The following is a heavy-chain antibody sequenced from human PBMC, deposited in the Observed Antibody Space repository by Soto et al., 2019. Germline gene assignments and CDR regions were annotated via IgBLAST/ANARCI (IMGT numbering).Heavy chain of an antibody. Sequence: SETLSLTCTVSGGSISSYYWSWIRQPPGKGLEWIGYIYYSGSTNYNPSLKSRVTISVDTSKNQFSLKLSSVTAADTAVYYCARDLGYGSGTSTPWFDPWGQGTLVTVSS. D-gene: IGHD3-10*01. CDR1: GGSISSYY. CDR2: IYYSGST. J-gene: IGHJ5*02. CDR3: ARDLGYGSGTSTPWFDP. V-gene: IGHV4-59*01.